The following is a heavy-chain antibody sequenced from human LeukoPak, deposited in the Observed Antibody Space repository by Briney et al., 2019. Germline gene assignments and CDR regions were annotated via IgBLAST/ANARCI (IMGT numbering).Heavy chain of an antibody. CDR1: GFTFSDYY. J-gene: IGHJ4*02. D-gene: IGHD6-19*01. CDR3: ASIGGYSSGWYYHGY. V-gene: IGHV3-11*06. Sequence: PGGSLRLSCAASGFTFSDYYMSWIRQAPGKGLEWVSYIISSSSYTNYADSVKGRFTISRDNAKNSLYLQMNSLRAEDTAVYYCASIGGYSSGWYYHGYWGQGTLVTVSS. CDR2: IISSSSYT.